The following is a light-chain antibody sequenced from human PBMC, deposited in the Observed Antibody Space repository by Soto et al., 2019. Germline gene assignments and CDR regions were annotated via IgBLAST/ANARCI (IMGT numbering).Light chain of an antibody. CDR2: DVN. V-gene: IGLV2-14*01. CDR1: SSDVGGYNY. Sequence: SVLTQPASVSGPPGQSITISCTGTSSDVGGYNYVSWYQQHPGKAPKLMIYDVNNRPSGVSNRFSGSKSGSTASLTISGLQAEDEADYYCSSDTNSIYVFGTGNKVTVL. CDR3: SSDTNSIYV. J-gene: IGLJ1*01.